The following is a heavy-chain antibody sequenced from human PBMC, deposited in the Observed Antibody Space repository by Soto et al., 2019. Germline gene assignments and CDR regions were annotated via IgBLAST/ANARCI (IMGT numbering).Heavy chain of an antibody. CDR2: IRLHNGET. CDR1: RYTFPNYG. Sequence: QVQLVQSGAEVKNPGASVRVSCTASRYTFPNYGLTWVRQAPGQGPEWLGWIRLHNGETHYAPNFRGRVTMTTDTSTSTAYRELRGLISDDTAMYYRATSLVPSGWFDYWGQGNPVTVSS. D-gene: IGHD6-19*01. V-gene: IGHV1-18*01. J-gene: IGHJ4*02. CDR3: ATSLVPSGWFDY.